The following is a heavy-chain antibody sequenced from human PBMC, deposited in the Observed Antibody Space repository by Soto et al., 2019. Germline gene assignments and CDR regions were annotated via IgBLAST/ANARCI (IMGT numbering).Heavy chain of an antibody. D-gene: IGHD6-19*01. CDR3: AKCGSGWGLGSY. J-gene: IGHJ4*02. V-gene: IGHV3-66*01. Sequence: GGSLRLSCAASGFTVSSNYMSWVRQAPGKGLERVSVIYSGGSTYYADSVKGRFTISRDNSKNTLYLQMNSLRAEATAVYYCAKCGSGWGLGSYWGQGTLVTVSS. CDR2: IYSGGST. CDR1: GFTVSSNY.